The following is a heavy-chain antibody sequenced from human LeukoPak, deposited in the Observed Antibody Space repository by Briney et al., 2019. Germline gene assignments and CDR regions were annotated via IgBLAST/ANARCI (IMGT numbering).Heavy chain of an antibody. V-gene: IGHV1-2*02. Sequence: VASVKVSCKASGGTFSSYAISWVRQAPGQGLEWMGWINPNSGGTNYAQKFQGRVTMTRDTSISTAYMELSRLRSDDTAVYYCARDHQGAAASMDVWGQGTTVTVSS. CDR1: GGTFSSYA. D-gene: IGHD6-13*01. CDR2: INPNSGGT. J-gene: IGHJ6*02. CDR3: ARDHQGAAASMDV.